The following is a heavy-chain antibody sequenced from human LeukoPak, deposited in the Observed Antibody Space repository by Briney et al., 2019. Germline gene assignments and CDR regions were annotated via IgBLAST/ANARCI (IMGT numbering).Heavy chain of an antibody. CDR2: FDPEDGET. D-gene: IGHD4-17*01. CDR1: GYTLTELS. V-gene: IGHV1-24*01. CDR3: ATFDHYGGWFDP. Sequence: ASVKVSCKVSGYTLTELSMHWVRQAPGKGLEWMGGFDPEDGETIYAQKLQGRVTMTEDTSTDTVYMELSSLRSEDTAVYCCATFDHYGGWFDPWGQGTLVTVSS. J-gene: IGHJ5*02.